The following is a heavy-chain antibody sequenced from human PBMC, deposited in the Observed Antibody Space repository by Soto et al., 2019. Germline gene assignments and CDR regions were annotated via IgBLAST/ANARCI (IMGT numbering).Heavy chain of an antibody. Sequence: SVKVSCKASGFTFTSSAMQWVRQARGQRLEWIGWIVVGSGNTNYAQKFQERVTITRDMSTSTAYMELSSLRSEDTAVYYCGTITIFGVASDYWGQGTLVTVSS. CDR1: GFTFTSSA. CDR3: GTITIFGVASDY. CDR2: IVVGSGNT. J-gene: IGHJ4*02. D-gene: IGHD3-3*01. V-gene: IGHV1-58*02.